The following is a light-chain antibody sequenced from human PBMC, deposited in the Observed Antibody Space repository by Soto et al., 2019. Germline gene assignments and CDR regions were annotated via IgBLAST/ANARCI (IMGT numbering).Light chain of an antibody. CDR2: GAS. Sequence: EILMTQSPATLSVSRGERATLSCRASQTINSNLAWYHQKPGQAPRLLISGASTRATGIPARFSGSGSGTEFTLTISSLQSEDFVVYYCQQYNNWPPTFGQGTKVDIK. CDR3: QQYNNWPPT. J-gene: IGKJ1*01. CDR1: QTINSN. V-gene: IGKV3-15*01.